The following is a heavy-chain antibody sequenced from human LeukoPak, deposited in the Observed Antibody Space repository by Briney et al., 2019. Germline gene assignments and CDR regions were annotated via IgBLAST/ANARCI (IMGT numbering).Heavy chain of an antibody. Sequence: SETLSLTCAVYGGSFSGYYWSWIRQPPGKGLEWIGEINHSGSTNYNPSLKSRVTISVDTSKNQFSLKLSSVTAADTAVYYCARASLYYDFWSGYTYFDYWGQGTLVTVSS. CDR2: INHSGST. V-gene: IGHV4-34*01. CDR1: GGSFSGYY. CDR3: ARASLYYDFWSGYTYFDY. J-gene: IGHJ4*02. D-gene: IGHD3-3*01.